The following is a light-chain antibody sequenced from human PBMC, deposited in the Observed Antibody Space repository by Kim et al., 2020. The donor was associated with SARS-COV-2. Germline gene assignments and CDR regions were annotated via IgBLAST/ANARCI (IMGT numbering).Light chain of an antibody. V-gene: IGLV7-43*01. CDR2: GAS. J-gene: IGLJ3*02. CDR3: LVLHGGAWV. Sequence: PGGTVTLTCASSAGAVTSGYYPNWCQQKPGQPPTALIYGASNKHSWTPARFSGSLLGGKAALTVSGVQPEDEAEYYCLVLHGGAWVFGGGTQLTVL. CDR1: AGAVTSGYY.